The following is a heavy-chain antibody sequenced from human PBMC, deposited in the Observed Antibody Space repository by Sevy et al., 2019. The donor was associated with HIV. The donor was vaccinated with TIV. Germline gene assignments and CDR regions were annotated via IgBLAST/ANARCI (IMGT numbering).Heavy chain of an antibody. CDR2: MYDSGST. D-gene: IGHD1-26*01. CDR3: ASGSWELVS. J-gene: IGHJ5*02. Sequence: SETLSLTCTVSGGSISSYYWTWIRQPPEKGLEWIGCMYDSGSTNYNPSLKSRVTISVDTSKNQLSLKLSSVTAADTAVYYCASGSWELVSWGQGTLVTVSS. CDR1: GGSISSYY. V-gene: IGHV4-59*01.